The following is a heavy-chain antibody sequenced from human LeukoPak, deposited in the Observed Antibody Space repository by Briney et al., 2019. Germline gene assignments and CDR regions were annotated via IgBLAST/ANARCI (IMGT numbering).Heavy chain of an antibody. CDR3: ARGGISGGYDSADY. Sequence: GASVTVSCKASGYTFISYGISWVRQAPGQGLEWMGWISAYNGNTDYAQKFQGRVTMTTDTSTSTAFMELRSLRSDDTAVYYCARGGISGGYDSADYWGQGTLVTVSS. J-gene: IGHJ4*02. D-gene: IGHD5-12*01. V-gene: IGHV1-18*01. CDR1: GYTFISYG. CDR2: ISAYNGNT.